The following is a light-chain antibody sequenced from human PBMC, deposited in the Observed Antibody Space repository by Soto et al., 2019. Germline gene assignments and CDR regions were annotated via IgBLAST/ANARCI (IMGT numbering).Light chain of an antibody. CDR2: GAS. Sequence: EIVLTQSPDTLSLSPGERATLSCRASQSVSSSYLAWYQQKPGQAPRLLIYGASSRATGIPDRFSGSGSGTDFTLTISRLEPEDFAVYFCQQYGSSPALTFGGGTKVEIK. CDR1: QSVSSSY. J-gene: IGKJ4*01. V-gene: IGKV3-20*01. CDR3: QQYGSSPALT.